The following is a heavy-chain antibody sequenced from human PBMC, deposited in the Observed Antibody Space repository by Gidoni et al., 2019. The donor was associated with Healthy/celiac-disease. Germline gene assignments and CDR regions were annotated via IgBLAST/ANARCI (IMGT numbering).Heavy chain of an antibody. CDR3: ARLGCSSTSCPPYSYMDV. Sequence: EVQLVQSGAAVKKPGESLKISCTGSGYSFTSYWLGWVRQMPGKGLEWMGIIYPGDSDTRYSPSFQGQVTISADKSISTAYLQWSSLKASDTAMYYCARLGCSSTSCPPYSYMDVWGKGTTVTVSS. V-gene: IGHV5-51*01. D-gene: IGHD2-2*01. CDR2: IYPGDSDT. J-gene: IGHJ6*03. CDR1: GYSFTSYW.